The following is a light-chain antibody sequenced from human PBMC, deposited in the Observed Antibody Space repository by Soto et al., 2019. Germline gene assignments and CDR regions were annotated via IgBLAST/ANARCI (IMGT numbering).Light chain of an antibody. Sequence: EIVMTQSPATLSVSPGERATLSCRASQSVSSNLAWYQQKPGQAPRLLIYGVSTRATGIPAKFSGGGSGTEFTLTISSLQSEDFAIYYCQQYKNGWTFGQGTKV. CDR3: QQYKNGWT. J-gene: IGKJ1*01. CDR1: QSVSSN. CDR2: GVS. V-gene: IGKV3-15*01.